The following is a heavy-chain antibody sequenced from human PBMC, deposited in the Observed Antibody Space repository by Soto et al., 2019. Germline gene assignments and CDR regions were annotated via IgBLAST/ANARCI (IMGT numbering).Heavy chain of an antibody. J-gene: IGHJ6*02. D-gene: IGHD2-15*01. CDR1: GGTFNRYT. CDR3: ALWGGRDGNNLKYNYSGMDV. Sequence: VQLVQSGAEVKKPGSSVKLSCKASGGTFNRYTISWVRQAPGQGLEWMGGIIPIFGTANYAQKFQGRVAIIADESTSAACMGLRILGSEETAVYYFALWGGRDGNNLKYNYSGMDVWGQGTTVIGSS. V-gene: IGHV1-69*01. CDR2: IIPIFGTA.